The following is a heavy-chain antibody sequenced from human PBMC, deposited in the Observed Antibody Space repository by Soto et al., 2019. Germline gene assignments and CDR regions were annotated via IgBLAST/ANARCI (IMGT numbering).Heavy chain of an antibody. V-gene: IGHV5-51*01. D-gene: IGHD3-3*01. CDR2: IYPGDSDT. J-gene: IGHJ5*02. CDR3: ARRTSARLLEWSDRDNWFDP. Sequence: PGESLKISCKGSGYSFTSYWIGWVRQMPGKGLEWMGIIYPGDSDTRYSPSFQGQVTISADKSISTAYLQWSSLKASDTAMYYCARRTSARLLEWSDRDNWFDPWGQGPLVTVSS. CDR1: GYSFTSYW.